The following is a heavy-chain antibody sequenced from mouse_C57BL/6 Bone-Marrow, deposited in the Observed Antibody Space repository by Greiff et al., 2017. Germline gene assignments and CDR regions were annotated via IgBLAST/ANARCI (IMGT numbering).Heavy chain of an antibody. CDR1: GFTFSSYA. Sequence: EVQLVESGGGLVKPGGSLKLSCAASGFTFSSYAKSWVRQTPEKRLEWVATISDGGSYTYYPDNVKGRFTISRDNAKNNLYLQMSHLKSEDTAMYYCAREEMMVKAYWGQGTLVTVSA. D-gene: IGHD2-3*01. CDR2: ISDGGSYT. CDR3: AREEMMVKAY. J-gene: IGHJ3*01. V-gene: IGHV5-4*01.